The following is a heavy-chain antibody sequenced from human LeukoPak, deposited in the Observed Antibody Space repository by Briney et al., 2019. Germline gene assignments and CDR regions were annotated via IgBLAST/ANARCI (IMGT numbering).Heavy chain of an antibody. D-gene: IGHD1-1*01. CDR2: INPNSGGT. J-gene: IGHJ4*02. V-gene: IGHV1-2*02. CDR3: ARDGGTTGTTDH. Sequence: GASVKVSCKASGYTFTGYYMHWVRQAPGQGLEWMGWINPNSGGTNYGQKFQGRVTMTRDTSISTAYMEMSRLRSDDTAVYYCARDGGTTGTTDHWGQGTLVTVSS. CDR1: GYTFTGYY.